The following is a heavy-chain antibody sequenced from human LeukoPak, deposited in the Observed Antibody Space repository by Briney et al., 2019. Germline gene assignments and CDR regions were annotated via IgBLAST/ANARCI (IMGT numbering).Heavy chain of an antibody. CDR2: INPEIGDT. CDR3: AKSGGTGSYVPYDN. D-gene: IGHD3-10*01. J-gene: IGHJ4*02. V-gene: IGHV1-2*02. Sequence: ASVKVSCKTSGYIFTDNYMQWVRQAPGQGLEWMGWINPEIGDTTYAQKFQGRVTMTRDTSINTAYMELSRLTSDDTAVYYCAKSGGTGSYVPYDNWGQGTLVIVSS. CDR1: GYIFTDNY.